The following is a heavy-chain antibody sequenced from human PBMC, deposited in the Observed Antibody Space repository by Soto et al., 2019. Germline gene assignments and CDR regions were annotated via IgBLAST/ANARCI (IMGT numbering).Heavy chain of an antibody. D-gene: IGHD4-17*01. J-gene: IGHJ3*02. CDR2: ISNTGGST. V-gene: IGHV3-23*01. CDR3: AHPRGYGVFDAVDI. CDR1: GFSLSTYA. Sequence: PGGSLRLSCAAAGFSLSTYAMNRVRQAPGKGLVCVSAISNTGGSTFYAESVRGRFTISRDNSINTLYLQMTSLRTEDTAVYYCAHPRGYGVFDAVDIWGQGTMVTVSS.